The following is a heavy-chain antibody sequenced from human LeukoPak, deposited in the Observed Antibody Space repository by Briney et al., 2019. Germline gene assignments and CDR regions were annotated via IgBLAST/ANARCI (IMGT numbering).Heavy chain of an antibody. CDR2: ICGSGNRV. CDR3: VRDGKTTEAPRSHLFDP. V-gene: IGHV3-48*03. D-gene: IGHD1-1*01. J-gene: IGHJ5*02. Sequence: GGPVRLSCRASGFTFSIYEMLGLPQAPGKAGVGLGYICGSGNRVYYAASVTGRFSISRDNGRPSLYLPMSSLTAEASAVYYCVRDGKTTEAPRSHLFDPWGQGTLVTVSS. CDR1: GFTFSIYE.